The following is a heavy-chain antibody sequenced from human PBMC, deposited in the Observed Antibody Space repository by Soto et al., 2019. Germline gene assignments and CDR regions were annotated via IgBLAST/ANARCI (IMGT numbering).Heavy chain of an antibody. CDR3: ATSKVRAADRAPTEGGYFDL. Sequence: PSETLSLTCTVSGGSISSSSYYWGWIRQPPGKGLEWIGSIYYSGSTYYNPSLKSRVTISVDTSKNQFSLKLSSVTAADTAVYYAATSKVRAADRAPTEGGYFDLWGRGTLVPVYS. CDR2: IYYSGST. V-gene: IGHV4-39*01. J-gene: IGHJ2*01. CDR1: GGSISSSSYY.